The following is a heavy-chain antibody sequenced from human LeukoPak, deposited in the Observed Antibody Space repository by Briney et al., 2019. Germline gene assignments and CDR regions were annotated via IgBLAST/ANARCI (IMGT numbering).Heavy chain of an antibody. J-gene: IGHJ4*02. Sequence: ASVKVSCKASGYTFTSYDINWVRQATGQGLEWMGWMNPNSGNTGYAQKFQGRVTITADESTSTAYMELSSLRSEDTAVYYCATSPATSLVYWGQGTLVTVSS. D-gene: IGHD5-12*01. CDR1: GYTFTSYD. CDR3: ATSPATSLVY. V-gene: IGHV1-8*01. CDR2: MNPNSGNT.